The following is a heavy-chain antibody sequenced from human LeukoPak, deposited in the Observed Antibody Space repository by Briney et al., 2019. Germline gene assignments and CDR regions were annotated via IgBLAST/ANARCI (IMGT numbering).Heavy chain of an antibody. CDR3: ARANDYGDYDY. CDR2: ISSSGSTI. D-gene: IGHD4-17*01. CDR1: GFTFSSYE. Sequence: GGSLRLSCAASGFTFSSYEMNWVRQAPGKGLEWVSYISSSGSTIYYADSVKGRFTISRDNAKNSLYLQMNSLRAEDTAVYYCARANDYGDYDYWGQGTLATVSS. V-gene: IGHV3-48*03. J-gene: IGHJ4*02.